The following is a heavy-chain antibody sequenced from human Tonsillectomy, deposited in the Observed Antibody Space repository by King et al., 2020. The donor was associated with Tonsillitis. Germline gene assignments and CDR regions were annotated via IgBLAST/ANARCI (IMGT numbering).Heavy chain of an antibody. CDR3: ATVPTKHYYYHMDV. V-gene: IGHV1-24*01. J-gene: IGHJ6*03. D-gene: IGHD2-8*01. CDR1: GYTLTKLS. Sequence: VQLVQSGAEVKKPGASVKVSCKVSGYTLTKLSIHWVRQAPGKGTEWMGGFDPEDGETIYAQKFQGRVTMTEDTSTDTAYMELSSLRSEDTAVYYCATVPTKHYYYHMDVWGKGTTVTVSS. CDR2: FDPEDGET.